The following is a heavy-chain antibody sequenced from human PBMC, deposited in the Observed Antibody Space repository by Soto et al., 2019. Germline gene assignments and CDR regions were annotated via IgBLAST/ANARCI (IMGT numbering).Heavy chain of an antibody. D-gene: IGHD2-21*01. J-gene: IGHJ4*02. CDR1: GFAFSSYA. V-gene: IGHV3-64D*06. CDR3: VNMMIARGAFDF. Sequence: GGSLRLSCSASGFAFSSYAMHWVRQTPGKRLEYVSAISPQGGSTYYADSVKGRFTISRDDSKNTVYLQMSSLRPDDTAVYYCVNMMIARGAFDFWGQGTMVTVYS. CDR2: ISPQGGST.